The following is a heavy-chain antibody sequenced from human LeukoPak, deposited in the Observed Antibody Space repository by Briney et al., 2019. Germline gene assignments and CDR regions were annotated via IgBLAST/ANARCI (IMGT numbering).Heavy chain of an antibody. CDR3: AKVVGSSSWYGSEV. CDR1: GFTFSSYG. J-gene: IGHJ4*02. Sequence: TGGSLRLSCAASGFTFSSYGMHWVRQAPGKGLEWVAFIRYDGSNKYYADSVKGRFTISRDNSKNTLYLQMNSLRAEDTAVYYCAKVVGSSSWYGSEVWGQGTLVTVSS. V-gene: IGHV3-30*02. CDR2: IRYDGSNK. D-gene: IGHD6-13*01.